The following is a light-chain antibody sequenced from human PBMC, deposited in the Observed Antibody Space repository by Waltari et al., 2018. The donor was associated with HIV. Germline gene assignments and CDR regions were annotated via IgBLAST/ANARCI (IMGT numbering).Light chain of an antibody. CDR3: LLYMASGRV. V-gene: IGLV8-61*01. CDR2: NTD. CDR1: SGSVSSAYY. Sequence: QTVVTQEPSFSVSPGGTITLTCGLSSGSVSSAYYPSWYQQTTGQPPRTLIYNTDTRSSGVPDRFSGSIVGNKAALTITGAQSEDASDYYCLLYMASGRVFGGGTRLTVL. J-gene: IGLJ3*02.